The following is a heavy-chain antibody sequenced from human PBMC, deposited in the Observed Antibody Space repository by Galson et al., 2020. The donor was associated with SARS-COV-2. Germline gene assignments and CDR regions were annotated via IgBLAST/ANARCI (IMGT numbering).Heavy chain of an antibody. CDR2: INSDGSST. CDR3: ARVSSSWLKGIDY. CDR1: GFTFSSYW. V-gene: IGHV3-74*01. J-gene: IGHJ4*02. Sequence: TGGSLRLSCAAAGFTFSSYWMHWVRQAPGKGLVWVSRINSDGSSTSYADSVKGRFTISRDNAKNTLYLQMNSLRAEDTAVYYCARVSSSWLKGIDYWGQGSLVTVSS. D-gene: IGHD6-13*01.